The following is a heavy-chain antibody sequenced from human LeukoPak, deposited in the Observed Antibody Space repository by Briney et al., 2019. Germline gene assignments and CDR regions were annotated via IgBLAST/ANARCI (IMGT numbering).Heavy chain of an antibody. J-gene: IGHJ4*02. V-gene: IGHV4-59*01. Sequence: SETLSLTCTVSGGSISSYYWSWIRQPPGKGLEWIGYIYYSGSTNYNPSLKSRVTISVDTSKNQFSLELSSVTAADTALYYCARSRGYFDYWGQGTLVTVSS. D-gene: IGHD6-13*01. CDR3: ARSRGYFDY. CDR1: GGSISSYY. CDR2: IYYSGST.